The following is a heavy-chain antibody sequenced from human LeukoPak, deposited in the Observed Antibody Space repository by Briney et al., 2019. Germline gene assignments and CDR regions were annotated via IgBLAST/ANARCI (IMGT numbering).Heavy chain of an antibody. J-gene: IGHJ4*02. Sequence: GGSLRLSCAASGFTFIDYDMHWVRQVIGKGLEWVSAIGIRGDTHYSGSVKGRFTISRENAESSLYLQMNSLRAEDTAVYYCARGGIQVSGIDEFDYWAREPWSPSP. D-gene: IGHD6-19*01. CDR2: IGIRGDT. CDR3: ARGGIQVSGIDEFDY. V-gene: IGHV3-13*01. CDR1: GFTFIDYD.